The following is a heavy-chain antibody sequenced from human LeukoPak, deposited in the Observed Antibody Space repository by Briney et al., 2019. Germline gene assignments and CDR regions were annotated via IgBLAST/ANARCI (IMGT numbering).Heavy chain of an antibody. CDR3: ARDKSAYSSGWYRGWSHYGMDV. D-gene: IGHD6-19*01. V-gene: IGHV3-30*03. CDR2: ISYDGSNK. CDR1: GFTFSSYG. J-gene: IGHJ6*02. Sequence: PGGSLRLSCAASGFTFSSYGMHWVRQAPGKGLEWVAVISYDGSNKYYADSVKGRFTISRDNSKNTLYLQMNSLRAEDTAVYYCARDKSAYSSGWYRGWSHYGMDVWGQGTTVTVSS.